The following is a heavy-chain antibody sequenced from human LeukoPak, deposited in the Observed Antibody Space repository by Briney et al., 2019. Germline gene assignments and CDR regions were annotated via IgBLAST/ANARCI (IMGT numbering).Heavy chain of an antibody. CDR1: GYTFTSYA. CDR3: ARRSVDSYEIFDY. D-gene: IGHD5-18*01. V-gene: IGHV1-3*01. CDR2: INAGNGNT. Sequence: ASVKVSCKASGYTFTSYAMHWVRQAPGQRLEWMGWINAGNGNTKYSQKFQGRVTITRDTSASTAYMELSSLRSEDTAVYYSARRSVDSYEIFDYWGQGTLVTVSS. J-gene: IGHJ4*02.